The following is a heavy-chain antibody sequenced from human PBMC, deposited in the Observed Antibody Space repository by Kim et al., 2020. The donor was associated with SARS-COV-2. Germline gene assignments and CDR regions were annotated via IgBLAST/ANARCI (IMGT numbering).Heavy chain of an antibody. CDR2: ISSSGSTI. CDR3: ARDPYYDSSGYYYGMDV. Sequence: GGSLRLSCAASGFTFSDYYMSWIRQAPGKGLEWVSYISSSGSTIYYAYSVKGRFTISRDNAKNSLYLQMNSLRAEDTAVYYCARDPYYDSSGYYYGMDVWGQGTTVTVSS. V-gene: IGHV3-11*04. CDR1: GFTFSDYY. D-gene: IGHD3-22*01. J-gene: IGHJ6*02.